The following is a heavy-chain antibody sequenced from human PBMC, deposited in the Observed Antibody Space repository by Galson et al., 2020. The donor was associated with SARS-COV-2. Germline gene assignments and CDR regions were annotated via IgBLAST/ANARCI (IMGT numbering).Heavy chain of an antibody. V-gene: IGHV4-34*01. Sequence: SETLSLTCAVYGGSFSGYYWSWIRQPPGKGLEWIGEINHSGSTNYNPSLKSRVTISVDTSKNQFSLKLSSVTAADTAVYYCARGRGYSSSWYAAEGYFQHWGQGTLVTVSS. CDR1: GGSFSGYY. CDR2: INHSGST. CDR3: ARGRGYSSSWYAAEGYFQH. D-gene: IGHD6-13*01. J-gene: IGHJ1*01.